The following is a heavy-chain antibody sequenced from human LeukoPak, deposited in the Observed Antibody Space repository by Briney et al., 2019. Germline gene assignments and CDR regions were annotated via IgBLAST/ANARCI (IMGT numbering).Heavy chain of an antibody. CDR1: GYSFTSYW. V-gene: IGHV5-51*01. CDR2: IYPGDSDT. Sequence: GESLKVSCKGSGYSFTSYWIGWVRQMPGKGLEWMGIIYPGDSDTRYSPSFQGQVTISADKSISTAYLQWSSLKASDTAMYYCAREGSSGYGARWFDPWGQGTLVTVSS. D-gene: IGHD5-12*01. J-gene: IGHJ5*02. CDR3: AREGSSGYGARWFDP.